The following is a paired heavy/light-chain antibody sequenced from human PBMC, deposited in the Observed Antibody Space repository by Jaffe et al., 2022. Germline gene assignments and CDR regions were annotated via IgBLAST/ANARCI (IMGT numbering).Heavy chain of an antibody. CDR1: GFTFSTYA. D-gene: IGHD4-4*01. CDR2: ISNSGDT. CDR3: TKGHYNNREPDN. V-gene: IGHV3-23*01. J-gene: IGHJ4*02. Sequence: EVQLLESGGGLVQPGGSLRLSCAASGFTFSTYAMSWVRQAPGKGLEWVSAISNSGDTFYPDSMKGRFTISRDNSKNTLYLQMNSLRAEDTAVYYCTKGHYNNREPDNWGQGTLVTVSS.
Light chain of an antibody. CDR1: QSLIHSDGNTY. Sequence: DVVMTQSPLSLPVTLGQPASISCRSSQSLIHSDGNTYLNWFQQRPGQSPRRLIYKVSNRDSGVPDRFSGSGSGTDFTLKISRVEAEDVGVYYCMQGTHWTYTFGQGTKLEIK. V-gene: IGKV2-30*02. J-gene: IGKJ2*01. CDR2: KVS. CDR3: MQGTHWTYT.